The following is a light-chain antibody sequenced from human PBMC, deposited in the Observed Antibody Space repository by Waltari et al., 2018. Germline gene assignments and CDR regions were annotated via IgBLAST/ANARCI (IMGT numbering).Light chain of an antibody. CDR1: QSVGSKY. Sequence: EIVLTQFPGTLSLSPGERATLSCRASQSVGSKYLAWYQQKPCQAPKLLIYGASSRATGIPDRFSGSGSGTDFTLTINRLEPEDFAVYYCQHSAGSPLFTFGPGTKVDIK. J-gene: IGKJ3*01. CDR2: GAS. V-gene: IGKV3-20*01. CDR3: QHSAGSPLFT.